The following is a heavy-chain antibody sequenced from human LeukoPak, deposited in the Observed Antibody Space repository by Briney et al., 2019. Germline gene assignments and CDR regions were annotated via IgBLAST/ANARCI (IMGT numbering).Heavy chain of an antibody. CDR3: ATQGYSYGYDANYYYYYGMDV. Sequence: ASVKVSCKVSGYTLTELSMHWVRQAPGKGLEWMGGFDPEDGETICAQKFQGRVTMTEDTSTDTAHMELSSLRSEDTAVYYCATQGYSYGYDANYYYYYGMDVWGQGTTVTVSS. CDR2: FDPEDGET. V-gene: IGHV1-24*01. D-gene: IGHD5-18*01. CDR1: GYTLTELS. J-gene: IGHJ6*02.